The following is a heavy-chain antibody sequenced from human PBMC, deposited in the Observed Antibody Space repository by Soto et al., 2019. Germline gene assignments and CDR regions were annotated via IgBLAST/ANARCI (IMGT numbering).Heavy chain of an antibody. Sequence: GESLKISCQASGYSFISSWIGWVRQMPGKGLEWMGIIYPGDSDTRYSPSFQGQGTISADKSTSTAYLQWSSLKASDTATYYCARMMAASGTAFDYWGQGALVTVSS. V-gene: IGHV5-51*01. D-gene: IGHD6-13*01. CDR1: GYSFISSW. J-gene: IGHJ4*02. CDR2: IYPGDSDT. CDR3: ARMMAASGTAFDY.